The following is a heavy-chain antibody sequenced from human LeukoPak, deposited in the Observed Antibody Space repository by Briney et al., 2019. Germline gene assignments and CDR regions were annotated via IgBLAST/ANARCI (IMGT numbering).Heavy chain of an antibody. V-gene: IGHV4-30-2*01. D-gene: IGHD5-18*01. CDR2: IYHSGST. J-gene: IGHJ4*02. CDR3: ARGGYSYGYFDY. Sequence: SQTLSLTCAVSGGSISSGGYSWSWIRQPPGKGLEWIGYIYHSGSTYYNPSLKSRVTISVDRSKNQFSLKLGSVTAADTAVYYCARGGYSYGYFDYWGQGTLVTVSS. CDR1: GGSISSGGYS.